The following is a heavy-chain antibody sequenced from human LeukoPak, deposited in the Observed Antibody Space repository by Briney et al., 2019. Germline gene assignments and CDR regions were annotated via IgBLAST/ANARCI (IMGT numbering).Heavy chain of an antibody. V-gene: IGHV1-18*01. CDR1: GYTFTSYG. CDR2: ISAYNGNT. Sequence: ASVNVSCTASGYTFTSYGISWVRQAPGQGLEWMGWISAYNGNTNYAQKLQGRVTMTTDTSTSTAYMELRSLRSDDTAVYYCARGQKYRSGYTVTELGSGYFDSWGQGTLVTVSS. D-gene: IGHD5-18*01. J-gene: IGHJ4*02. CDR3: ARGQKYRSGYTVTELGSGYFDS.